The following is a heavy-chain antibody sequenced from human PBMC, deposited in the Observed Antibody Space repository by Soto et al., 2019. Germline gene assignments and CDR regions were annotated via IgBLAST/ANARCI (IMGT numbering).Heavy chain of an antibody. J-gene: IGHJ5*02. CDR2: INYSGST. CDR3: ARDRYCSGGSCSSA. D-gene: IGHD2-15*01. V-gene: IGHV4-39*07. Sequence: SETLSLTCIVSSGSISSSLNHWGWIRQPPGKGLEWIGNINYSGSTYYNPSLQSRLTISVDKSKNQFSLKLSSVTAADTAVYYCARDRYCSGGSCSSAWGQGTLVTVSS. CDR1: SGSISSSLNH.